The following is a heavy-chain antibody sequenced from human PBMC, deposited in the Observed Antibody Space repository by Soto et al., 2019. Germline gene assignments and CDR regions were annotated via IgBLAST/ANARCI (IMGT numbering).Heavy chain of an antibody. CDR1: GFTVSSNY. CDR2: IYSGGST. V-gene: IGHV3-66*01. D-gene: IGHD3-3*01. CDR3: ARGLAPYYDFWSGAAQVSYYFDY. Sequence: GGSLRLSCAASGFTVSSNYMSWVRQAPGKGLEWVSVIYSGGSTYYADSVKGRFTISRDNSKNTLYLQMNSLRAEDTAVYYCARGLAPYYDFWSGAAQVSYYFDYWGQGTLVTVSS. J-gene: IGHJ4*02.